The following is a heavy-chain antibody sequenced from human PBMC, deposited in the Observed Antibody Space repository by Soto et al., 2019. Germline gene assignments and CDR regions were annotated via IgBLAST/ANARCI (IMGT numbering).Heavy chain of an antibody. D-gene: IGHD3-3*01. CDR3: ARDSGRSGDFDY. J-gene: IGHJ4*02. CDR2: INPSGGST. V-gene: IGHV1-46*01. CDR1: GYTFTDFY. Sequence: ASVRVSCKSSGYTFTDFYIHWVRQAPGQGLEWMGIINPSGGSTSYAQKFQGRVTMTRDTSTSTVYMELSSLRSEDTAVYYCARDSGRSGDFDYWGQGTLVTVSS.